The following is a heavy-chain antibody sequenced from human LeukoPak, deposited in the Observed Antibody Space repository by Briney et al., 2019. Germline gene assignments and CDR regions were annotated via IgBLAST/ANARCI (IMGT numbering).Heavy chain of an antibody. V-gene: IGHV1-69*04. CDR1: GGTFTNYA. Sequence: ASVKVSCKASGGTFTNYAINWVRQAPGQGLEWMGRIIPILDVTNYAQKFQGRVTITADQPTSTAYMELSSLRSEDTAMYYCARRVDSYWFFDYWGQGTLVTVSS. CDR3: ARRVDSYWFFDY. CDR2: IIPILDVT. J-gene: IGHJ4*02. D-gene: IGHD1-26*01.